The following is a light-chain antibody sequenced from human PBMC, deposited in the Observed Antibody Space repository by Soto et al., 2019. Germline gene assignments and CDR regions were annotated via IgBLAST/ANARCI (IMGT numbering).Light chain of an antibody. CDR3: SSQTSVNTLV. CDR1: SSDVGAYNY. J-gene: IGLJ3*02. V-gene: IGLV2-14*03. Sequence: QSALTQPASVSGSPGQSITISCTGTSSDVGAYNYVSWYQNHPGKVPKLMIYDVTFRPSGVSNRFSGSKSGSTASLTISGLQAEDEADYFCSSQTSVNTLVFGGGTKLTVL. CDR2: DVT.